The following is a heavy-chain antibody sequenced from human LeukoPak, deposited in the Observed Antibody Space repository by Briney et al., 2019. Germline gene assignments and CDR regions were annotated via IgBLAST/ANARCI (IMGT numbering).Heavy chain of an antibody. D-gene: IGHD6-19*01. CDR3: ARVGIYSSGWDT. V-gene: IGHV3-30-3*01. CDR2: ISYDGSNK. Sequence: GGSLRLSCAASGFTFSSYAMHWVRQAPGKGLEWVAVISYDGSNKYYADSVKGRFTISRDNSKNTLYLQMNSLRAEDTAVYYWARVGIYSSGWDTWGQGTLVTVSS. CDR1: GFTFSSYA. J-gene: IGHJ5*02.